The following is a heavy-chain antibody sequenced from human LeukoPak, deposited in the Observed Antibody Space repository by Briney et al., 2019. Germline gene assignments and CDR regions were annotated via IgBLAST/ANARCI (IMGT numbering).Heavy chain of an antibody. Sequence: PGGSLRLSCAASGFNFNAYDMSWVRQAPGKGLEWVSVSTHNGVNTYYAHSVKGRFTISRDNSRGTLHLQMNSLRADDTAVYYCAKALGAMGGSLADWGQGMPVTVSS. V-gene: IGHV3-23*01. D-gene: IGHD2-15*01. CDR3: AKALGAMGGSLAD. CDR2: STHNGVNT. J-gene: IGHJ4*02. CDR1: GFNFNAYD.